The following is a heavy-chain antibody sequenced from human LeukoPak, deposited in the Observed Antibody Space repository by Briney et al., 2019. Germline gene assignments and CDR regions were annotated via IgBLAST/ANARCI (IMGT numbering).Heavy chain of an antibody. CDR2: IYYSGST. J-gene: IGHJ4*02. Sequence: SETLSLTCTVSGGSISSYYWSWIRQPPGKGLEWIGHIYYSGSTNYNPSLKSRVTISVDKSKNQFSLKLSSVTAADTAVYYCARSRPGIAAAGNDYWGQGTLVTVSS. CDR3: ARSRPGIAAAGNDY. CDR1: GGSISSYY. V-gene: IGHV4-59*12. D-gene: IGHD6-13*01.